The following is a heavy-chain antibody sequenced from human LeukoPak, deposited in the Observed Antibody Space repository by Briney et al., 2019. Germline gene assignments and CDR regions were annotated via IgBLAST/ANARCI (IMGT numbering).Heavy chain of an antibody. J-gene: IGHJ5*02. V-gene: IGHV3-20*04. D-gene: IGHD5-12*01. Sequence: GGSLRLSCAASGFTFDDYGMSWVRQAPGKGLEWVSGINWNGGSTGYADSVKGRFTISRDNAKNSLYLQMNSLRAEDTALYYCARDRGGSGYVSAWFDPWGQGTLVTVSS. CDR2: INWNGGST. CDR1: GFTFDDYG. CDR3: ARDRGGSGYVSAWFDP.